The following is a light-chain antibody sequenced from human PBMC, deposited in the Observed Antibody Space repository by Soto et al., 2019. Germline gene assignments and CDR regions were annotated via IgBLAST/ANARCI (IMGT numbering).Light chain of an antibody. CDR3: QQYNNWTPYT. V-gene: IGKV3-15*01. CDR1: QSVSSN. J-gene: IGKJ2*01. CDR2: GAS. Sequence: EIVMTQSPATLSVSPGERATLSCRASQSVSSNLDWYQQKPGQAPRLLIYGASTRATGIPARFSGSGSGTEFTLTISSLQSEDFAVYDCQQYNNWTPYTFGQGTKLEIK.